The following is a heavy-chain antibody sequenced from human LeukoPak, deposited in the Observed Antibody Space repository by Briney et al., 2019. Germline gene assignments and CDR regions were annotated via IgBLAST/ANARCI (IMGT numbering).Heavy chain of an antibody. CDR2: IRYDGSNK. Sequence: GGSLRLSCAASGFTFSSYGMQCVRPAPGKGLEWVASIRYDGSNKYHAYSVKGPFTISRYNSKNTLYLQMNSLRAEDTAVYYCAKDRRVYSSSPGYYFDYWGQGTLVTVSS. CDR1: GFTFSSYG. D-gene: IGHD6-6*01. V-gene: IGHV3-30*02. J-gene: IGHJ4*02. CDR3: AKDRRVYSSSPGYYFDY.